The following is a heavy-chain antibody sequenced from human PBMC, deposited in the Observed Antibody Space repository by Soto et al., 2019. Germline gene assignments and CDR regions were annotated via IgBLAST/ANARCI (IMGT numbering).Heavy chain of an antibody. CDR3: AKDAPYYYGMDV. CDR2: ISYDGSNK. J-gene: IGHJ6*02. Sequence: LXLSCAASGFTFSCYVMHWFLQAPVKGLEWVAVISYDGSNKYYADSVKGRFTISRDNSKNTLYLQMNSLRAEDTAVYYCAKDAPYYYGMDVWGQGTTVTVSS. CDR1: GFTFSCYV. V-gene: IGHV3-30*18.